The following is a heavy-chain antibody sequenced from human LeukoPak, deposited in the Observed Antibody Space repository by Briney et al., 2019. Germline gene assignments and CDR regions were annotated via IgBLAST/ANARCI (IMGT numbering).Heavy chain of an antibody. CDR1: GSSTSSYY. CDR3: ARCGGAARPRVDYYYYDGDV. D-gene: IGHD6-6*01. CDR2: IVYGGGT. Sequence: PSGTLSLTCHVSGSSTSSYYWSWIPQPPGKGREWSGYIVYGGGTNYNPSLKRPVTISADTSTKTFSLRISSVPAAGTAVSYRARCGGAARPRVDYYYYDGDVWGKGNTVTVSS. J-gene: IGHJ6*03. V-gene: IGHV4-59*13.